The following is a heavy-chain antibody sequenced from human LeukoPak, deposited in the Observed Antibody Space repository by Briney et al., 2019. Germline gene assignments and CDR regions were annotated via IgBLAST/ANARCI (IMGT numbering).Heavy chain of an antibody. V-gene: IGHV4-59*01. CDR2: IYYSGST. D-gene: IGHD2-21*01. CDR3: ARGIGPYYFDY. CDR1: GGSISSYY. Sequence: PSETLSLTCTVSGGSISSYYWSWIRQPPGKGLEWIGYIYYSGSTNYNPSLKSRVTISVDTSKNQFSLTLSSVTAADTAVYYCARGIGPYYFDYWGQGTLVTVSS. J-gene: IGHJ4*02.